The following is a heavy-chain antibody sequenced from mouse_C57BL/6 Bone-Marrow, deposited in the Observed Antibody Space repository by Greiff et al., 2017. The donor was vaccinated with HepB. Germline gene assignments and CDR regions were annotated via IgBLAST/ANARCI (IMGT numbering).Heavy chain of an antibody. Sequence: QVQLQQPGAELVMPGASVKLSCKASGYTFTSYWMHWVKQRPGQGLEWIGEIDPSDSYTNYNQKFKGKSTLTVDKSSSTAYMQLSSLTSEDSAVYYCARSPPYYYGSSPDYWGQGTTLTVSS. CDR1: GYTFTSYW. J-gene: IGHJ2*01. CDR2: IDPSDSYT. D-gene: IGHD1-1*01. V-gene: IGHV1-69*01. CDR3: ARSPPYYYGSSPDY.